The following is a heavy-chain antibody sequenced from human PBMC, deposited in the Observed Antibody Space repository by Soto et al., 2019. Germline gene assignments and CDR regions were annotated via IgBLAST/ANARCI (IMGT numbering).Heavy chain of an antibody. D-gene: IGHD5-12*01. CDR2: INPNGGVT. Sequence: QVQLVQSGAEVKRPGASVTVSCRSSGDTFNDYYIHWVRQAPGQGLEWMGWINPNGGVTKYAQKFQGWVSMTRDTSIRTVYMQLSRLRSDDTAVYYCARESGGATATLDYYYFYMDVWGTGNTVTLSS. CDR3: ARESGGATATLDYYYFYMDV. CDR1: GDTFNDYY. J-gene: IGHJ6*03. V-gene: IGHV1-2*04.